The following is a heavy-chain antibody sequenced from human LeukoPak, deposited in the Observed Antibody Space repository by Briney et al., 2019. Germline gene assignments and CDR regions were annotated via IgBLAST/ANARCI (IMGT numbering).Heavy chain of an antibody. J-gene: IGHJ4*02. Sequence: ASVKVSCKASGFTFTNYGISWVRQAPGQGLEWMGWISAYNGDTNYAQKLQDRVTMTTDTSTSTAYMELRSLRSDDTAMYYCARDEGVGERGAYWGQGTLVTVSS. CDR3: ARDEGVGERGAY. CDR1: GFTFTNYG. V-gene: IGHV1-18*01. D-gene: IGHD3-16*01. CDR2: ISAYNGDT.